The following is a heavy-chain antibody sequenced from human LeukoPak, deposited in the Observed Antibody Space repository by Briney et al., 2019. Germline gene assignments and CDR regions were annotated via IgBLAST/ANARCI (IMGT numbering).Heavy chain of an antibody. CDR3: ASDGAPAIAAAGESGFDP. V-gene: IGHV1-2*02. D-gene: IGHD6-13*01. J-gene: IGHJ5*02. CDR1: GYTFTGYY. CDR2: INPNSGGT. Sequence: GASVKVSCKASGYTFTGYYMHWLRQAPGQGLEWMGWINPNSGGTNYAQKFQGRVTMTRDTSISTAYMELSRLRSDDTAVYYCASDGAPAIAAAGESGFDPWGQGTLVTVSS.